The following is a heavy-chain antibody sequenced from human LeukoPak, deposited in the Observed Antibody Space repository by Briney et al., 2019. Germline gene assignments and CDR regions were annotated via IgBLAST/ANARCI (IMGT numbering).Heavy chain of an antibody. J-gene: IGHJ4*02. CDR3: ARGRGGTVVRGYLDY. Sequence: GASVKVSCKASGYTFTSYDINWVRQATEQGLEWMGWMNPNSGYTGYAQKFQGRVTMTRDTSINTAYMELHSLTSEDTAVYYCARGRGGTVVRGYLDYWGQGTLVTVSS. CDR1: GYTFTSYD. V-gene: IGHV1-8*01. D-gene: IGHD3-10*01. CDR2: MNPNSGYT.